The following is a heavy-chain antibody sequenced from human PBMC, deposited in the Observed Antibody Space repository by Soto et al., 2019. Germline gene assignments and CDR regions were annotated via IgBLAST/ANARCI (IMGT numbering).Heavy chain of an antibody. CDR2: IYWDDDK. CDR3: XXXXXXXXXXXXXXP. J-gene: IGHJ5*02. CDR1: GFSLSTSGVG. Sequence: QITLKESGPTLVKPTQTLTLTCTFSGFSLSTSGVGVGWIRQPPGKALEWLALIYWDDDKRYSPSLKSRLTXXXXXXXXXXXXXXXXXXXXXXXXXXXXXXXXXXXXXXXXXPWGQGTLVTVSS. V-gene: IGHV2-5*02.